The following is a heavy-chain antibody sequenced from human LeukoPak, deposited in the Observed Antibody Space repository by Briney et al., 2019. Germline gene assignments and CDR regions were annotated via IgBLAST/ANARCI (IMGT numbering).Heavy chain of an antibody. J-gene: IGHJ3*02. Sequence: PGGSLRLSCAASGFTFSSYGIHWVRQAPGKGLEWVAVISYDGSNKYYADSVKGRFTIFRDNSKNTLYLQMNSLRAEDTAGYYCWWAFDAFDIWGQGTMVTVSS. V-gene: IGHV3-30*03. CDR2: ISYDGSNK. D-gene: IGHD2-15*01. CDR1: GFTFSSYG. CDR3: WWAFDAFDI.